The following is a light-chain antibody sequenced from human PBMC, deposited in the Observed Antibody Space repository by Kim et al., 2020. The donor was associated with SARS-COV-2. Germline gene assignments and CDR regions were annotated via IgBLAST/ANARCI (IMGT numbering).Light chain of an antibody. V-gene: IGKV3-15*01. Sequence: SPGERFTLSCRASHSLSSSLAWYQHKPGQPPRLLIYDALNRATGVPARFSVSGSGTEFTLTISSLQSEDFAVYYCQRYDNWPWAFGQGTKVDIK. CDR1: HSLSSS. CDR3: QRYDNWPWA. J-gene: IGKJ1*01. CDR2: DAL.